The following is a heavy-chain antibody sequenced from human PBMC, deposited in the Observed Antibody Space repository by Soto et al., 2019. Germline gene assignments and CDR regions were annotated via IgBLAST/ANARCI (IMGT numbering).Heavy chain of an antibody. Sequence: QVTLKESGPVLVKPTETLTLTCTVSGFSLSNARMGVSWIRQPPGKALEWLAHIFSNAEKSYSTSLKTRPTISKDTSKSQVVLTMTNMDPVDTATYYCARIARFYYDSSGPFDPWGQGTLVTVSS. J-gene: IGHJ5*02. CDR3: ARIARFYYDSSGPFDP. CDR2: IFSNAEK. CDR1: GFSLSNARMG. V-gene: IGHV2-26*01. D-gene: IGHD3-22*01.